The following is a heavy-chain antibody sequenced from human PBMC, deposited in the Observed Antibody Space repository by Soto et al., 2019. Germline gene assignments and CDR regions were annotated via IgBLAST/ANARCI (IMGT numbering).Heavy chain of an antibody. J-gene: IGHJ5*02. CDR2: ISFDGSNK. Sequence: QVQLVESGGGVVQPGRSLRLSCAASGFTFSSYAMHWVRQAPGKGLEWVAVISFDGSNKYYADSVKDRFTISRDNSKNTLYVQMNSLRAEDTAVYYCGRDRRFGNGYNVGFDAWGQGTLVTFSS. CDR3: GRDRRFGNGYNVGFDA. D-gene: IGHD3-10*01. V-gene: IGHV3-30-3*01. CDR1: GFTFSSYA.